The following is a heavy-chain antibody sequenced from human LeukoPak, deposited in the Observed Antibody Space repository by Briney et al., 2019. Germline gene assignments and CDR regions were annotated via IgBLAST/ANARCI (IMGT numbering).Heavy chain of an antibody. D-gene: IGHD4-4*01. Sequence: GALRLSCAASGFTFGTYAMHWVRQALGKGLVWVAVISYDGRDKYYADSVKGRFTISRDNSKNTLFLQMNSLRAEDTAVYYCAREAHSNAYYFDYWGQGTLVTVSS. CDR2: ISYDGRDK. J-gene: IGHJ4*02. V-gene: IGHV3-30*04. CDR3: AREAHSNAYYFDY. CDR1: GFTFGTYA.